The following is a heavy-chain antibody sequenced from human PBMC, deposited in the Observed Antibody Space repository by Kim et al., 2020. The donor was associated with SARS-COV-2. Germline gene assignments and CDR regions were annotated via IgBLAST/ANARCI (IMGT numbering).Heavy chain of an antibody. Sequence: SETLSLTCAVYGGSFSGYYWSWIRQPPGKGLEWIGEINHSGSTNYNPSLKSRVTISVDTSKNQFSLKLSSVTAADTAVYYCARGRGSSSRGYYYYYMDV. D-gene: IGHD6-6*01. CDR2: INHSGST. J-gene: IGHJ6*03. CDR3: ARGRGSSSRGYYYYYMDV. CDR1: GGSFSGYY. V-gene: IGHV4-34*01.